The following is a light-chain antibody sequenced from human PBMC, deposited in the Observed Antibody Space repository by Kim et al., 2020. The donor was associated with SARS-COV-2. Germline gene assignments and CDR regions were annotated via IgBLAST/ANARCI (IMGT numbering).Light chain of an antibody. CDR2: KTS. V-gene: IGKV1-5*03. J-gene: IGKJ1*01. CDR3: QQYDIYPWT. CDR1: QSISNW. Sequence: ASVGARVTITCRASQSISNWLAWYQQRPGKAPKLLMYKTSNLETGVPSTFSGSGSGTEFTLTISSLQPDDSATYYCQQYDIYPWTFGQGTKVDIK.